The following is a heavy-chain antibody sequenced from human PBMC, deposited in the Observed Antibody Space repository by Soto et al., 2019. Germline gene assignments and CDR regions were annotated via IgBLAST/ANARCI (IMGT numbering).Heavy chain of an antibody. V-gene: IGHV3-30*18. J-gene: IGHJ6*02. CDR1: GFSFRNYG. CDR3: AKDLMSPRTVYGMDV. Sequence: GGSLRLSCVASGFSFRNYGMHWVRQAPGKGLEWVALISSDESEEYYADSVRGRFTISRDISNNTLSLQMNSLRIEDTAVYYCAKDLMSPRTVYGMDVWGQGTTVTVSS. CDR2: ISSDESEE.